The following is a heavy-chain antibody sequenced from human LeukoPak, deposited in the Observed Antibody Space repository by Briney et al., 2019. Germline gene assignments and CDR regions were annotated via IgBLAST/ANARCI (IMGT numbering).Heavy chain of an antibody. CDR3: ARDSKTDAFDI. CDR1: GFTFSSYS. J-gene: IGHJ3*02. D-gene: IGHD2/OR15-2a*01. CDR2: ISSSSSYI. Sequence: GGSLRLSCAASGFTFSSYSMNWVRQAPGKGLEWVSSISSSSSYIYYADSVRGRFTISRDNAKNSLYLQMNSLRAEDTAVYYCARDSKTDAFDIWGQGTMVTVSS. V-gene: IGHV3-21*01.